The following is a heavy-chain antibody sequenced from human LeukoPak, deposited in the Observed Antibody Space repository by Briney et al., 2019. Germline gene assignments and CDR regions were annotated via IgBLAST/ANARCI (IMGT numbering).Heavy chain of an antibody. J-gene: IGHJ4*02. Sequence: PGGSLRLSCAASGFTVSSNYMSWVRQAPGKGLEWVSVIYTGNSTTYYADSVRGRFTISRDNSKNTLYLQMNNLRAEDTAVYYCARATGVDFDSWGQGTLVTVSS. V-gene: IGHV3-53*01. CDR2: IYTGNSTT. CDR1: GFTVSSNY. D-gene: IGHD3-3*01. CDR3: ARATGVDFDS.